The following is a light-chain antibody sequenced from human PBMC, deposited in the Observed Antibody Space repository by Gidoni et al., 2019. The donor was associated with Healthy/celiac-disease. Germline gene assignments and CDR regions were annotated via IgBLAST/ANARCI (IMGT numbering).Light chain of an antibody. V-gene: IGKV1-39*01. CDR3: QQSYSTPFT. CDR1: QSISSY. CDR2: AAS. J-gene: IGKJ3*01. Sequence: DIQITETPSSLSASVGDRVTITCRASQSISSYLNWYQQKPGKAPKLLIDAASSLQSGVPSRFSGSGSGTDFTLTIRSLQPEDFATYYCQQSYSTPFTFGPGTKVDIK.